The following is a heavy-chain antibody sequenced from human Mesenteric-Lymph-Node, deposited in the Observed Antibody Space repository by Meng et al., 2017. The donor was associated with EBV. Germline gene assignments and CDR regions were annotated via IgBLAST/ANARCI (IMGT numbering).Heavy chain of an antibody. CDR2: MNNGGTS. Sequence: QLQLQGSGPGLVKPSETLSLTCAVYGESFRGFYWSWVRQAPGKGLEWIGEMNNGGTSNYNPSLESRVTISVDPSKNQFSLNLRSVTAADTAVYYCARVKPSIWFGELFYYFDYWGPGILVTVSS. D-gene: IGHD3-10*01. CDR3: ARVKPSIWFGELFYYFDY. J-gene: IGHJ4*02. V-gene: IGHV4-34*01. CDR1: GESFRGFY.